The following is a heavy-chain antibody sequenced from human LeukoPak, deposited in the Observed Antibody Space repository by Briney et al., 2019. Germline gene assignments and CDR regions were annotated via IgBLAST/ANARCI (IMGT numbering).Heavy chain of an antibody. CDR3: ARDKIEWELLVGPLDY. CDR1: GFTLSSYV. Sequence: GGSLRLSCAASGFTLSSYVMNWVRQAPGKGLEWVAVISYDGSNKYYADSVKGRFTISRDNSKNTLYLQMNSLRAEDTAVYYCARDKIEWELLVGPLDYWGQGTLVTVSS. CDR2: ISYDGSNK. V-gene: IGHV3-30*03. J-gene: IGHJ4*02. D-gene: IGHD1-26*01.